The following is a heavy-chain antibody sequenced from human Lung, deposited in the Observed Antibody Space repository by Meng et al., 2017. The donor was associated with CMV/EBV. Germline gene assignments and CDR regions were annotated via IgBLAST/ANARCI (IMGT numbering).Heavy chain of an antibody. CDR1: GGTFSSYT. CDR2: IIPMFGAT. J-gene: IGHJ4*01. Sequence: SXXVSXKASGGTFSSYTVNWVRQAPGQGLEWMGRIIPMFGATNYTQKFQGRVTITTDESTSTAYMELSSLRSEDTAVYYCAREPEATYPEYDGYYFDYWXHGTXVTVVS. V-gene: IGHV1-69*05. CDR3: AREPEATYPEYDGYYFDY. D-gene: IGHD3-16*01.